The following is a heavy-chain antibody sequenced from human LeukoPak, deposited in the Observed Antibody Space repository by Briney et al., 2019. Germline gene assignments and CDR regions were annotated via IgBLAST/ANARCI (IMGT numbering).Heavy chain of an antibody. J-gene: IGHJ4*02. D-gene: IGHD3-10*01. CDR3: ARDFQGWFGEYQYVDY. CDR2: ISSSSSTI. V-gene: IGHV3-48*04. CDR1: GFTLSRYN. Sequence: GGSLRLSCVASGFTLSRYNMKWFRQAQGEGMEWVSYISSSSSTIYYADSVKGRFAISRDNAKNSLYLQMNSLRAEDTAVYYCARDFQGWFGEYQYVDYWGQGTLVTVSS.